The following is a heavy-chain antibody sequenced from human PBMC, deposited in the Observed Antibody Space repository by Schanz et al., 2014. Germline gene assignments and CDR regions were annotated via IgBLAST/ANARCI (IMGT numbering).Heavy chain of an antibody. CDR3: LAPDYGMDV. V-gene: IGHV3-23*01. CDR1: GFSFGTYA. CDR2: ISGTGGDDT. J-gene: IGHJ6*02. Sequence: EVHLLESGGGLVQPGGSLRLSCAASGFSFGTYAMSWVRQAPGKGLLWVSSISGTGGDDTYYADSAKGRFTISRDNSKNTLYLQMNSLRAEDTAVYYCLAPDYGMDVWGQGTTXTVSS.